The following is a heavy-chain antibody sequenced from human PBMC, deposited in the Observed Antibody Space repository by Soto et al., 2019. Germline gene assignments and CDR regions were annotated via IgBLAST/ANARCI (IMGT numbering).Heavy chain of an antibody. Sequence: SQTLSLTCAISGDSVSSNSAAWNWIRQSPSRGLEWLGRTYYRSKWYNDYAVSVKSRITINPDTSKNQFSLQLNSVTPEDTAVYYCARDGDNWNYVWHWFDPWGQGTLVTVSS. CDR2: TYYRSKWYN. D-gene: IGHD1-7*01. CDR3: ARDGDNWNYVWHWFDP. CDR1: GDSVSSNSAA. J-gene: IGHJ5*02. V-gene: IGHV6-1*01.